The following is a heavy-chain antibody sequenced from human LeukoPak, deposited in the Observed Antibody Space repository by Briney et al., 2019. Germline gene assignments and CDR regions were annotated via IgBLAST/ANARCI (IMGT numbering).Heavy chain of an antibody. D-gene: IGHD5-12*01. CDR1: GFTFSDYY. CDR3: ARRIVATKAYYFDY. J-gene: IGHJ4*02. Sequence: PGGSLRLSCAASGFTFSDYYMSWIRQAPGKGLEWVSDITSSGSTIYYADSVKGRFTISRDNAKNSLYLQMNSLGAEDTAVYYCARRIVATKAYYFDYWGQGTLVTVSS. V-gene: IGHV3-11*01. CDR2: ITSSGSTI.